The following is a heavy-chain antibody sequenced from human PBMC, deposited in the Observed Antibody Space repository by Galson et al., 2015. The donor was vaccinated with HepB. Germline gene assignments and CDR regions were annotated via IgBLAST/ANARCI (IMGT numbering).Heavy chain of an antibody. CDR2: TYYRSKWYN. D-gene: IGHD3-10*01. CDR1: GDSVPSNSAA. Sequence: CAISGDSVPSNSAAWNWIRQSPSRGLEWLGRTYYRSKWYNDYAVSVKSRITINPDTSKNQFSLQLNSVTPEDTAVYYCASASTYYYGSGSYYFDYWGQGTLVTVSS. V-gene: IGHV6-1*01. J-gene: IGHJ4*02. CDR3: ASASTYYYGSGSYYFDY.